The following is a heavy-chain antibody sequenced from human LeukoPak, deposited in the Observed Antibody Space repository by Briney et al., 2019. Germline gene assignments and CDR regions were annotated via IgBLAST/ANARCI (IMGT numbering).Heavy chain of an antibody. CDR1: GFTFSSFG. J-gene: IGHJ4*02. CDR2: IWSDGNNK. D-gene: IGHD2-2*01. V-gene: IGHV3-33*01. Sequence: PGGSLRLSCAASGFTFSSFGMHWVRQAPGKGLEWVAVIWSDGNNKYYADSVKGRFTISRDNSKNTLYLQMNSLRAEDTAVYYCARRVVVPAAPYYFDYWGQGTLVTVSS. CDR3: ARRVVVPAAPYYFDY.